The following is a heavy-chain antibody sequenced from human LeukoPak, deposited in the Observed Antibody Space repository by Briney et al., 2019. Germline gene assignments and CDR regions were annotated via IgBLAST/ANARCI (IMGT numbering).Heavy chain of an antibody. J-gene: IGHJ4*02. CDR1: GFTFSSYG. CDR3: AKGGYYDSSGYSRVDY. Sequence: GGSLRLSCAASGFTFSSYGMHWVRQAPGKGLEWVAFIRYDGSNKYYADSVKGRFTISRDNSKNTLYLQMNSLRAEDTAVYYCAKGGYYDSSGYSRVDYWGQGTLVTVSS. D-gene: IGHD3-22*01. CDR2: IRYDGSNK. V-gene: IGHV3-30*02.